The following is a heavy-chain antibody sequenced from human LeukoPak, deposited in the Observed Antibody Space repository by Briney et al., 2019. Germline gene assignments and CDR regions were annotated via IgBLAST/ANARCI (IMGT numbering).Heavy chain of an antibody. J-gene: IGHJ4*02. CDR2: IYYSGST. V-gene: IGHV4-39*01. CDR1: GGSISSYY. D-gene: IGHD2-21*02. Sequence: PSETLSLTCTVSGGSISSYYWGWIRQPPGKGLEWIGSIYYSGSTYYNPSLKSRVTISVDTSKNQFSLKLSSVTAADTAVYYCARQYGGDTNFDYWGQGTLVTVSS. CDR3: ARQYGGDTNFDY.